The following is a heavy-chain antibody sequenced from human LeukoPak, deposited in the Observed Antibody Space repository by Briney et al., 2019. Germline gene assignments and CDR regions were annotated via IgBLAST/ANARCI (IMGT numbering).Heavy chain of an antibody. J-gene: IGHJ4*02. CDR3: ASDFTGRDDY. V-gene: IGHV3-74*01. CDR1: GFTFSSYW. D-gene: IGHD2-8*02. Sequence: GGSLRLSCAASGFTFSSYWMHWVRQAPGKGLVWVSRMNTGGSRTDYADSVKGRFTISRDNAKNTLYLQMNSLGAEDTAVYSCASDFTGRDDYWGQGTLVAVSS. CDR2: MNTGGSRT.